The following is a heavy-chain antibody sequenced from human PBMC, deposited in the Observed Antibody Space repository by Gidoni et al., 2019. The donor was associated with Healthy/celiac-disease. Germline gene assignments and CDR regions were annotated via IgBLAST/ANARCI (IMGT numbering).Heavy chain of an antibody. CDR2: MYWDDDK. D-gene: IGHD3-22*01. CDR1: GFSLRTSGVG. Sequence: QITLKESGPTLVKPTQTLTLTCTFSGFSLRTSGVGVGWIRQPPGKALEWLALMYWDDDKRYSPSLKSRLTITKDTSKNQVVLTMTNMDPVDTATYYCAHSPPNSSGPGTWFDPWGQGTLVTVSS. J-gene: IGHJ5*02. CDR3: AHSPPNSSGPGTWFDP. V-gene: IGHV2-5*02.